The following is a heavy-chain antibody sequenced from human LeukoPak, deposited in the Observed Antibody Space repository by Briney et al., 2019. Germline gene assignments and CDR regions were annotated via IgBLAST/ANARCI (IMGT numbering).Heavy chain of an antibody. V-gene: IGHV4-4*07. D-gene: IGHD3-3*01. CDR3: ASAYYDFWSGYFPI. CDR2: IYTSGST. Sequence: SETLSLTCTVSGGSISSYYGSWIRQRAGKGLEWIGRIYTSGSTNYNPSLKSRVTMSVDTSKNQFSLKLSSVTAADTAVYYCASAYYDFWSGYFPIWGQGTMVTASS. J-gene: IGHJ3*02. CDR1: GGSISSYY.